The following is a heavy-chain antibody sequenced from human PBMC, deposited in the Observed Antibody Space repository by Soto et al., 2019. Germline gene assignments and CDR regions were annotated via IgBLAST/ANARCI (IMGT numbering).Heavy chain of an antibody. Sequence: GGSLRLSCAASGFTFSSYAMHWVRQAPGKGLEWVAVISYDGSNKYYADSVKGRFTISRDNSKNTLYLQMNNLRAEDTAVYYCARDIVVVPAADYYYGMDVWGQGTTVTVSS. CDR3: ARDIVVVPAADYYYGMDV. CDR2: ISYDGSNK. D-gene: IGHD2-2*01. CDR1: GFTFSSYA. J-gene: IGHJ6*02. V-gene: IGHV3-30-3*01.